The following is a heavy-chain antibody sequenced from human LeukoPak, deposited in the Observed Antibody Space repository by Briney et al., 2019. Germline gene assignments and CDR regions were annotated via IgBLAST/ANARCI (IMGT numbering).Heavy chain of an antibody. Sequence: GGSLRLSCAASGFTFSDYYMSWIRQAPGKGLEWVSYISSSGSTTYYADSVKGRFTISRDNAKNSLYLQMNSLRAEDTAVYYCARVSGSSEYYFDYWGQGTLVTVSS. CDR2: ISSSGSTT. V-gene: IGHV3-11*04. CDR1: GFTFSDYY. D-gene: IGHD1-26*01. CDR3: ARVSGSSEYYFDY. J-gene: IGHJ4*02.